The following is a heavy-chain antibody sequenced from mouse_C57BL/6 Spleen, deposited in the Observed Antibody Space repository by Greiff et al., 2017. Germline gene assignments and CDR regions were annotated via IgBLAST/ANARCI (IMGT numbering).Heavy chain of an antibody. D-gene: IGHD1-1*01. Sequence: VQLQESGPELVKPGASVKLSCKASGYTFTSYDINWVKQRPGQGLEWIGWIYPRDGSTKYNEKFKGKATLTVDTSSSTAYMELHSLTSEDSAVYCCARPYYGSSPYAMDYWGQGTSVTVSS. V-gene: IGHV1-85*01. CDR2: IYPRDGST. CDR3: ARPYYGSSPYAMDY. CDR1: GYTFTSYD. J-gene: IGHJ4*01.